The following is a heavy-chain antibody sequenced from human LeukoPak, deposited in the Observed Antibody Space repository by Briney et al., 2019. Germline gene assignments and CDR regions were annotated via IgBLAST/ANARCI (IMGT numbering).Heavy chain of an antibody. V-gene: IGHV1-18*04. D-gene: IGHD3-22*01. Sequence: ASVKVSCKASGYTFTGYYMHWVRQAPGQGLEWMGWISAYNGNTNYAQKLQGRVTMTTDTSTSTAYMELRSLRSDDTAVYYCARDYYDSSGLESVYWGQGTLVTVSS. CDR3: ARDYYDSSGLESVY. CDR1: GYTFTGYY. CDR2: ISAYNGNT. J-gene: IGHJ4*02.